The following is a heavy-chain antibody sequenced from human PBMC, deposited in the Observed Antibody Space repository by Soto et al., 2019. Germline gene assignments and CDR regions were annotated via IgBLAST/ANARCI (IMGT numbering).Heavy chain of an antibody. CDR3: ARAERLAAAFDI. D-gene: IGHD6-25*01. V-gene: IGHV3-30-3*01. J-gene: IGHJ3*02. Sequence: QVQLVESGGGVVQPGRSLRLSCAASGFTFSSYAMHWVRQAPGKGLEWVAVISYDGSNKYYADSVKGRFTISRDNSKNTLYLQMNSLRAEDTAVYYCARAERLAAAFDIWGQGTMVTVSS. CDR2: ISYDGSNK. CDR1: GFTFSSYA.